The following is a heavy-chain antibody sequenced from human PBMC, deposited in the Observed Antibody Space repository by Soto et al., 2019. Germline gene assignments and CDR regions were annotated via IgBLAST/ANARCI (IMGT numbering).Heavy chain of an antibody. CDR3: TSLDYGGNSYGRYVGMDV. Sequence: GGSLRLSCADSGFTFSGSAMHWVRQASGKGLEWVGRIRSKANSYATAYAAPVKGRFTISRDDSKNTAYLQMNSLKTEDTAVYYCTSLDYGGNSYGRYVGMDVWGQGTTVTVPS. J-gene: IGHJ6*02. CDR2: IRSKANSYAT. CDR1: GFTFSGSA. V-gene: IGHV3-73*01. D-gene: IGHD4-17*01.